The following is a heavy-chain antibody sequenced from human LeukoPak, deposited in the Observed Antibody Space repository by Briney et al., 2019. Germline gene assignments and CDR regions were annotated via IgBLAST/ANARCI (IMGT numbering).Heavy chain of an antibody. D-gene: IGHD6-13*01. CDR2: ISSDGSRK. V-gene: IGHV3-30*03. CDR3: ARDSGPIAAAVYFDY. Sequence: PGGSLRLSCRASRFSFSDYDMHWVRQAPGKGLEWVAVISSDGSRKHYGDSVKGRFTISRDNSKNTLYLQMNSLRAEDTAVYYCARDSGPIAAAVYFDYWGQGTLVTVSS. J-gene: IGHJ4*02. CDR1: RFSFSDYD.